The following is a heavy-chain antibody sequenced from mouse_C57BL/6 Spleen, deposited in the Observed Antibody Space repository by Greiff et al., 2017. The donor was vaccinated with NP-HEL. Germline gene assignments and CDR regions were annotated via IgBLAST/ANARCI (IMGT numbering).Heavy chain of an antibody. CDR1: GYTFTSYW. V-gene: IGHV1-69*01. CDR2: IDPSDSYT. CDR3: ARKGIYYDYDGDY. J-gene: IGHJ2*01. Sequence: QVQLKQPGAELVMPGASVKLSCKASGYTFTSYWMHWVKQRPGQGLEWIGEIDPSDSYTNYNQKFKGKSTLTVDKSSSTAYMQLSSLTSEDSAVYYCARKGIYYDYDGDYWGQGTTLTVSS. D-gene: IGHD2-4*01.